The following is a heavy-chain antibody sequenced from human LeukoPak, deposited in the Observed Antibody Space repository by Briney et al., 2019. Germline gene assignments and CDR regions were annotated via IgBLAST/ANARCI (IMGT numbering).Heavy chain of an antibody. J-gene: IGHJ5*02. Sequence: ASETLSLTCTVSGGSISSYYWTWIRQPPGKGLEWIGYIYYSGSTHYNPSLESRVTISVDTSKNQFSLKLASVTAADTAIYYCAKGAGGFSYYNWFDPWGQGTLVTVSS. CDR2: IYYSGST. V-gene: IGHV4-59*12. CDR3: AKGAGGFSYYNWFDP. CDR1: GGSISSYY. D-gene: IGHD5-18*01.